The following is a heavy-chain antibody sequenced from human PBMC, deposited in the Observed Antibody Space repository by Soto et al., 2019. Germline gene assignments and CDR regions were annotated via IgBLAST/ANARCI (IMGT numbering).Heavy chain of an antibody. J-gene: IGHJ5*02. CDR1: GGTFSSYA. V-gene: IGHV1-69*13. Sequence: SVKVSCKASGGTFSSYAISWVRQAPGQGLEWMGGIIPIFGTANYAQKFQGRVTITADESTSTAYMELSSLRSEDTAVYYCARGDIVESGDNWFDPWGQGTLVTVSS. CDR2: IIPIFGTA. D-gene: IGHD2-15*01. CDR3: ARGDIVESGDNWFDP.